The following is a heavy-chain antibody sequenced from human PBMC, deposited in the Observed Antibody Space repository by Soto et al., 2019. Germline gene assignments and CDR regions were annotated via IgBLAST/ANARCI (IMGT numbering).Heavy chain of an antibody. D-gene: IGHD3-22*01. J-gene: IGHJ4*02. CDR3: ARRDYYDSSGYPHFDY. CDR2: IYYSGST. CDR1: GGSISRYY. Sequence: SETLSLTCTVSGGSISRYYWSWIRQPTRKGLEWIGYIYYSGSTNYNPSLKSRVTISVDTSKNQFSLKLSSVTAADTAVYYCARRDYYDSSGYPHFDYWGQGTLVTVS. V-gene: IGHV4-59*08.